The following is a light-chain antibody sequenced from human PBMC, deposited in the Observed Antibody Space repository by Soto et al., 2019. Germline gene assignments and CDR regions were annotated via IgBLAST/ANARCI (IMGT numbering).Light chain of an antibody. CDR3: QQSSSTPRT. J-gene: IGKJ1*01. Sequence: EIQMTQSPNSLSASVGDRVTITCLASQSIAIYLNWYQHKPGKAPKLLIYAASSLQSGVPSRFSGSGSGTDFTLTISSLQPEDFATYYCQQSSSTPRTVGQGGKVAIK. V-gene: IGKV1-39*01. CDR1: QSIAIY. CDR2: AAS.